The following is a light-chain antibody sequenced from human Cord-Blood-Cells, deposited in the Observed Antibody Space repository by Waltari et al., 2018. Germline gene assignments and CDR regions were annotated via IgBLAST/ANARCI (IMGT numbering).Light chain of an antibody. CDR2: DAS. Sequence: EIVLTQSPATLSLSPGERATLSCRARQSVSSYLAWYQQKPGQAPRLLLYDASNRATGIPARFSGSGSGTDFTLTISSLEPEDFAVYYCQQRSNWPPWTFGQGTKVEIK. V-gene: IGKV3-11*01. J-gene: IGKJ1*01. CDR1: QSVSSY. CDR3: QQRSNWPPWT.